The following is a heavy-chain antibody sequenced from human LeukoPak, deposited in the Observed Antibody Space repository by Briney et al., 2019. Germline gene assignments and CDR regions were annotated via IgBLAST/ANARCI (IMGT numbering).Heavy chain of an antibody. Sequence: ASVKVSCKVSGYTLTELSMHWVRQAPGKGLEWMGGFDPEDGETIYAQKFQDRVTMTEDTSTDTAYMELSSLRSEDTAVYYCATRESGSYYVQLDYWGQGTLVTVSS. CDR3: ATRESGSYYVQLDY. V-gene: IGHV1-24*01. D-gene: IGHD1-26*01. J-gene: IGHJ4*02. CDR1: GYTLTELS. CDR2: FDPEDGET.